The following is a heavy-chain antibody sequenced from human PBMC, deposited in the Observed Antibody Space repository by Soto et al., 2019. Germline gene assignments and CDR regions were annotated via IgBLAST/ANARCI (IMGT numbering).Heavy chain of an antibody. CDR3: ARYFEWPSAFDI. D-gene: IGHD3-9*01. CDR1: GGSISGYY. J-gene: IGHJ3*02. V-gene: IGHV4-59*01. Sequence: SETLCLTCTVSGGSISGYYWSWIRQPPGKRLEWIGYINYSGSTNYNPSLKSRVTISVDTSKKQFSLNLGSVTAADTAVYYCARYFEWPSAFDIWGQGTMVTVSS. CDR2: INYSGST.